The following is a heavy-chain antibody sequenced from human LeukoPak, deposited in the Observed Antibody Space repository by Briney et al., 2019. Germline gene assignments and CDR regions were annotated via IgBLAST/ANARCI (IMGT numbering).Heavy chain of an antibody. V-gene: IGHV4-39*01. D-gene: IGHD4-17*01. CDR2: GCYSGSA. CDR1: GGSISGSSYY. Sequence: PSETLSLTCTVSGGSISGSSYYWASIRQPPGKGLEWIWSGCYSGSAYYNPSLKSRVTISVDTSKNQFSLNLSSLTAADTAVYYCARLRGAMTPVTSDFDYWGQGTLVTVSS. J-gene: IGHJ4*02. CDR3: ARLRGAMTPVTSDFDY.